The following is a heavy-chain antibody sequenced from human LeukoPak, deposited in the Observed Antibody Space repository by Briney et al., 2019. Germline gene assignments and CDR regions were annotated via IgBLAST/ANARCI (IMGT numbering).Heavy chain of an antibody. CDR1: GDSISSNNRY. CDR2: FYGGSN. V-gene: IGHV4-39*07. Sequence: PSETLSLTCTVSGDSISSNNRYWGWIRQPPGKGLEWIGSFYGGSNYYSPSLRSRVIISLDTSKNQFSLALNFVTAADTAMYYCARAGPRGAFDIWGQGTMVTVSS. J-gene: IGHJ3*02. CDR3: ARAGPRGAFDI. D-gene: IGHD3-10*01.